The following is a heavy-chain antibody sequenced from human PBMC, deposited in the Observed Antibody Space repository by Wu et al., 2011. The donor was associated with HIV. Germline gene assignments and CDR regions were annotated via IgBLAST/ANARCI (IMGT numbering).Heavy chain of an antibody. CDR2: INPNSGGT. V-gene: IGHV1-2*02. Sequence: AEVKKPGASVKVSCKASGYTFTGYYMHWVRQAPGQGLEWMGWINPNSGGTNYAQKFQGRVTMTRDTSISTAYMELSRLRSDDTAVYYCARRAHPLWFGELLSDYYFDYWGQGTLVTVSS. CDR3: ARRAHPLWFGELLSDYYFDY. D-gene: IGHD3-10*01. CDR1: GYTFTGYY. J-gene: IGHJ4*02.